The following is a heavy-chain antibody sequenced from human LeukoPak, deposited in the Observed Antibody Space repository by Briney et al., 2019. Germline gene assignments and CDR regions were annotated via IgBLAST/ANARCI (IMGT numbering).Heavy chain of an antibody. J-gene: IGHJ4*02. Sequence: SETLSLTCSVSGGSISSTYYYWAWIRQPPGKGLEWIGSVSYSGSTYYNLSLKSRVTISVDSSKNQFSLKLSSVTAADTAVYYCARDGGYSNWGQGTLVTVSS. D-gene: IGHD6-13*01. V-gene: IGHV4-39*07. CDR3: ARDGGYSN. CDR2: VSYSGST. CDR1: GGSISSTYYY.